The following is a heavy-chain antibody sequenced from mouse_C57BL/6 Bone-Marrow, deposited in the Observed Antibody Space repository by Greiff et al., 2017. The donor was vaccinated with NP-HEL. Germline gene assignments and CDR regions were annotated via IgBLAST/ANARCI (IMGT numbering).Heavy chain of an antibody. Sequence: VQLQQSGPELVKPGASVKISCKASGYTFTDYYINWVKQRPGQGLEWIGWIFPGSGSTYYNEKFKGKATLTVDKSSSTAYMLLSSLTSEDSAVYFCARRRGYGSSHWYFDVWGTGTTVTVSS. CDR3: ARRRGYGSSHWYFDV. V-gene: IGHV1-75*01. D-gene: IGHD1-1*01. CDR2: IFPGSGST. J-gene: IGHJ1*03. CDR1: GYTFTDYY.